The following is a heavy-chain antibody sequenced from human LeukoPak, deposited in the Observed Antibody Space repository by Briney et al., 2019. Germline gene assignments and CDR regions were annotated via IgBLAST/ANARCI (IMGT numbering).Heavy chain of an antibody. V-gene: IGHV4-59*12. J-gene: IGHJ4*02. CDR2: IYHSGST. Sequence: SETLSLTCTVSGGSISTYYWNWIRQPPGKGLEWIGYIYHSGSTNYNPSLQSRVTISVDRSKNQFSLKLSSVTAADTAVYYCARAPPWGYGGFDYWGQGTLVTVSS. CDR3: ARAPPWGYGGFDY. CDR1: GGSISTYY. D-gene: IGHD5-12*01.